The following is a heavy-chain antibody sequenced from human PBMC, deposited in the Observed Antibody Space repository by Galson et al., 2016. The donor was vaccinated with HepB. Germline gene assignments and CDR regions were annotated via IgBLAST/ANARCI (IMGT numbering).Heavy chain of an antibody. V-gene: IGHV3-48*02. Sequence: SLRLSCAASGFTFNTYSMNWVRQSPGKGLEWVSYIDTSSKSIVYADSVKGRFTISRDNAKSSLYLQMSSLTEEDTALYYCVRDFRSSGTFGCWGQGILVTVSS. CDR2: IDTSSKSI. D-gene: IGHD3-22*01. J-gene: IGHJ4*02. CDR3: VRDFRSSGTFGC. CDR1: GFTFNTYS.